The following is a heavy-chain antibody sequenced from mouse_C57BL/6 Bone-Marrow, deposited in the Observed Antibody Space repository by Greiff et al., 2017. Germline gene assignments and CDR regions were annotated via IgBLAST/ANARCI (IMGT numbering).Heavy chain of an antibody. J-gene: IGHJ3*01. CDR1: GYTFTSYW. D-gene: IGHD1-1*01. CDR3: ASYYYGNAY. Sequence: VQLQQSGAELVKPGASVKLSCKASGYTFTSYWMQWVKQRPGQGLEWIGEIDPSDSYTNYNQKFKGKATLTVDTSSSTAYMQLSSLTSEDSAVYYCASYYYGNAYWGQGTLVTVSA. CDR2: IDPSDSYT. V-gene: IGHV1-50*01.